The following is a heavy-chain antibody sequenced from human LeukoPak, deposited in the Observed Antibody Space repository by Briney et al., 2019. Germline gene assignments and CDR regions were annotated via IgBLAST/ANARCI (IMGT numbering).Heavy chain of an antibody. D-gene: IGHD3-10*01. CDR3: ASGGMVRGLGYYMDV. Sequence: SVKVSCKASGGTFSSYAISWVRQAAGQGLEWMGGIIPIFGTANYAQKFQGRVTITTDESTSTAYMELSSLRSEDTGVYYCASGGMVRGLGYYMDVWGKGTTVTVSS. CDR2: IIPIFGTA. J-gene: IGHJ6*03. CDR1: GGTFSSYA. V-gene: IGHV1-69*05.